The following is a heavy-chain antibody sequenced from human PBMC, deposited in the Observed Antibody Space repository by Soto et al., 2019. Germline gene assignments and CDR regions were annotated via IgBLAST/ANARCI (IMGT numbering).Heavy chain of an antibody. J-gene: IGHJ2*01. D-gene: IGHD6-13*01. CDR3: SSRWY. Sequence: HPGGSLRLSCPASGFTFSRCAINWVRQAPGKGLERVSLIGACGAGTKYVDSVKDRVTISRDNSKGTLYPQMNSLIMTLLCERGYSSRWY. V-gene: IGHV3-23*01. CDR1: GFTFSRCA. CDR2: IGACGAGT.